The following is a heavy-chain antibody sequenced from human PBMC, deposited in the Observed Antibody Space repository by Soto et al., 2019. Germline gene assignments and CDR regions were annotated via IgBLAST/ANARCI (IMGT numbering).Heavy chain of an antibody. CDR3: ARGATVTQYDY. V-gene: IGHV4-61*01. CDR1: GVCVSSGSFY. D-gene: IGHD4-17*01. CDR2: GSYSGTT. Sequence: PSDTLSLSCTVSGVCVSSGSFYWAWIRQPPGKGLEWIGFGSYSGTTNYKPSLKSRVTISVDTSRSQISLKVSSLTAADTAVYYCARGATVTQYDYWGQGTLVTVSS. J-gene: IGHJ4*02.